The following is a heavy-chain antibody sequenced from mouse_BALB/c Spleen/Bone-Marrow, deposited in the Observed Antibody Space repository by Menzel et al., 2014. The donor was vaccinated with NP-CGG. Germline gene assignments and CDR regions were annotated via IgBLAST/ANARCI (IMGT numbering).Heavy chain of an antibody. D-gene: IGHD3-3*01. CDR1: GYTFTSYW. CDR3: AKEGRGAY. V-gene: IGHV1-87*01. J-gene: IGHJ3*01. CDR2: IYPGDGDT. Sequence: SGAELARPGASVKLSCKASGYTFTSYWVQWVKQRPGQGLEWIGAIYPGDGDTRYTQKFKGKATLTADKSSSTAYMQLSSLASEDSAVYYCAKEGRGAYWGQGTLVTVSA.